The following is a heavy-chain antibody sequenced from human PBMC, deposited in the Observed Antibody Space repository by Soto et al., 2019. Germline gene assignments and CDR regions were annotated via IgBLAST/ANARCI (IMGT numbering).Heavy chain of an antibody. V-gene: IGHV3-30-3*01. J-gene: IGHJ6*02. CDR3: ARDVIQCSSTSCYGYYYYGMDV. CDR1: GFTFSSYA. D-gene: IGHD2-2*01. Sequence: PGGSLRLSCAASGFTFSSYAMHWVRQAPGKGLEWVAVISYDGSNKYYADSVKGRFTISRDNSKNTLYLQMNSLRAEDTAVYYCARDVIQCSSTSCYGYYYYGMDVWGQGTTVTVSS. CDR2: ISYDGSNK.